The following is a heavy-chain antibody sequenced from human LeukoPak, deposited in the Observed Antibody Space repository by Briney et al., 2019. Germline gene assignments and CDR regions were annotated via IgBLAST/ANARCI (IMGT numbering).Heavy chain of an antibody. V-gene: IGHV1-69*05. CDR2: IIPIFGTA. J-gene: IGHJ4*02. CDR1: GGTFSSYA. D-gene: IGHD5-18*01. CDR3: ARVGSNVDTAMGSN. Sequence: GSSVKVSCKASGGTFSSYAISWVRQAPGQGLEWMGRIIPIFGTANYAQKFQGRVTMTRDTSISTAYMELSRLRSDDTAVYYCARVGSNVDTAMGSNWGQGTLVTVSS.